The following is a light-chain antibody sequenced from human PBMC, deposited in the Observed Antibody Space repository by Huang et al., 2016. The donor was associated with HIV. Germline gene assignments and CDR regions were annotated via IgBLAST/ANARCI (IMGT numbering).Light chain of an antibody. CDR3: QQYYASPQT. Sequence: IVMAQSPVSLAVSRGERATLTCRSSQSVFYTSTNKDYLAWFQQKPGQPPKLLVFWSSTREGGVPARFSGSGSGTHFTLTIANLEADDAAIYYCQQYYASPQTFGQGTRV. CDR2: WSS. J-gene: IGKJ1*01. CDR1: QSVFYTSTNKDY. V-gene: IGKV4-1*01.